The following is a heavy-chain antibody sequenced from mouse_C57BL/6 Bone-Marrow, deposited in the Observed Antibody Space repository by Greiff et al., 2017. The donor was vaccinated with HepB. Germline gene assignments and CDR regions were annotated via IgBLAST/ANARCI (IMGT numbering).Heavy chain of an antibody. D-gene: IGHD1-1*01. CDR3: ARDFTTVVAPYAMDY. CDR1: GYTFTSYW. J-gene: IGHJ4*01. CDR2: IDPSDSYT. Sequence: QVQLQQPGAELVKPWASVKLSCKASGYTFTSYWMQWVNQRPGQGLEWIGEIDPSDSYTNYNQKFKGKATLTVDTSSSTAYMQLSSLTSEASAVYYCARDFTTVVAPYAMDYWGQGTSVTVSS. V-gene: IGHV1-50*01.